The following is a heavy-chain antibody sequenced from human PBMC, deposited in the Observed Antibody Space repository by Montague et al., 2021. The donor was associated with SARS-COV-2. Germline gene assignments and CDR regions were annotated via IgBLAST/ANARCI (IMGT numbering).Heavy chain of an antibody. D-gene: IGHD3-10*01. V-gene: IGHV3-30*04. CDR1: GFTFNDYS. CDR3: QVSD. Sequence: SLRLSCAASGFTFNDYSFHWVRQAPGKGLQWVAVVSYDGSIQRYADSVKGRFTISKDSSKNTLYFCARSGGVFWFRASAAQVSDWGQGILVTVSS. J-gene: IGHJ4*02. CDR2: VSYDGSIQ.